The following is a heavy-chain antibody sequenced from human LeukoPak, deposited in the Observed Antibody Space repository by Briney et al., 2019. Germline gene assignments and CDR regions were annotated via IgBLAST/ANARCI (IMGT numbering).Heavy chain of an antibody. Sequence: PGGSLRLSCVASGFTLRSYAMIWVRQAPGKGLEWVSTISTSGGSTFYADSVKGRSTISRDNSKNTLYLQMISLRAEDTAVYYCAKGRYSRSWYPDYWGQGTLVTVSS. CDR3: AKGRYSRSWYPDY. D-gene: IGHD6-13*01. V-gene: IGHV3-23*01. CDR1: GFTLRSYA. J-gene: IGHJ4*02. CDR2: ISTSGGST.